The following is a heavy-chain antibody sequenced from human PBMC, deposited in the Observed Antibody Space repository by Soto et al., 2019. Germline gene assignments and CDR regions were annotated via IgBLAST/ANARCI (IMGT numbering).Heavy chain of an antibody. Sequence: QVQLVQSGAEVKKPGSSVKVSCKASGGTFSSYAISWVRQAPGQGLEWMGGFIPMFNRPHSARKFQGRVTITADESTSTGYMDLSSLRSEDTAVYYCARGQFHHVSNYYYALDVWGQGTTVTVCS. CDR2: FIPMFNRP. CDR1: GGTFSSYA. J-gene: IGHJ6*02. CDR3: ARGQFHHVSNYYYALDV. V-gene: IGHV1-69*01.